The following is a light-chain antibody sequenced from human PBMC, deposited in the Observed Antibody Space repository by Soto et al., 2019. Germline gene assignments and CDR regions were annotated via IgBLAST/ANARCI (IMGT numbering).Light chain of an antibody. Sequence: EIVLTQSPATLSLSPGERATLSCRASQSVSSYLAWYQQKPGQAPRLLIYDASNRATGIPARFSGSGSGTDFTLTICSLEPEDFAVYYCQRRSNWSGTFGQGTK. CDR1: QSVSSY. V-gene: IGKV3-11*01. J-gene: IGKJ1*01. CDR3: QRRSNWSGT. CDR2: DAS.